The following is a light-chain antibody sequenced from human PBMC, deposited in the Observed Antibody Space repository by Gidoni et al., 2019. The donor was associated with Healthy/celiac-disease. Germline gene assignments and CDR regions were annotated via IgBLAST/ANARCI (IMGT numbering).Light chain of an antibody. V-gene: IGKV1-39*01. CDR2: AAS. CDR1: QSISSY. CDR3: QQSYRTPIT. J-gene: IGKJ5*01. Sequence: DIQMTQSPSSLSASVGDRVTITCRASQSISSYLNWYQQKPGKAPKLLIYAASSVQSGVPSRCSGSGSGTDFTLTISSLQPEDFATYYCQQSYRTPITFGQGTRLEIK.